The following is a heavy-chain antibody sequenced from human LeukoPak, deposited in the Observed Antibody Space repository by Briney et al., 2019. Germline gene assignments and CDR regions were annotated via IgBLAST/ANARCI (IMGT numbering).Heavy chain of an antibody. CDR2: IYSGGST. Sequence: GGSLRLSCAASGFTVSSNYMRWVRQAPGKGLEWVSVIYSGGSTYYADSVKGRFTISRHNSKNTLYLQMNNLRAEDTAVYYCARDRGSPELGYFDYWGQGTLVTVSS. V-gene: IGHV3-53*04. D-gene: IGHD3-16*01. J-gene: IGHJ4*02. CDR3: ARDRGSPELGYFDY. CDR1: GFTVSSNY.